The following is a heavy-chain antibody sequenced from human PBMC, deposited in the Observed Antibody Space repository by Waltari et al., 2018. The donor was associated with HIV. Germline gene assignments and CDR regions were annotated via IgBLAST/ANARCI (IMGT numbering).Heavy chain of an antibody. J-gene: IGHJ4*02. D-gene: IGHD2-15*01. V-gene: IGHV1-2*02. CDR3: ARTFLYCSGGTCYFDY. CDR2: INPNSGGT. CDR1: GYTFTGYY. Sequence: QVQLVQSGAEVKKPGASVKVSCKASGYTFTGYYMHWVRQAPGQGLEWMGWINPNSGGTNYAQKLQGRVTMTRDPSISTAYMELSRLRSDDTAVYYCARTFLYCSGGTCYFDYWGQGTLVTVSS.